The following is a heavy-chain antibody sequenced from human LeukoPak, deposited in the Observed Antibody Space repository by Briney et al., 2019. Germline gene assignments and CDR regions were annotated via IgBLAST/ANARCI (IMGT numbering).Heavy chain of an antibody. Sequence: PGGSLRLSCAASGFTVSSNYMSWVRQAPGKGLEWVSLISGTGGTTDYADSVKGRFTISRDNSKNTLYLQTNSLRAEDTAAYYCAKGLVVVAGSMYYFDYWGQGTLVTVSS. V-gene: IGHV3-23*01. D-gene: IGHD2-21*01. J-gene: IGHJ4*02. CDR1: GFTVSSNY. CDR3: AKGLVVVAGSMYYFDY. CDR2: ISGTGGTT.